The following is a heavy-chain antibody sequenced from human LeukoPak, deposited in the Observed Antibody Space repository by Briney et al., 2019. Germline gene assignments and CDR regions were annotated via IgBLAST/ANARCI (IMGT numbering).Heavy chain of an antibody. D-gene: IGHD6-19*01. CDR1: GFTFDDYA. J-gene: IGHJ4*02. CDR3: AKDSSPLSEAMDY. CDR2: ISWNSGSI. V-gene: IGHV3-9*01. Sequence: GRSLRLSCAASGFTFDDYAMHWVRQAPGKGLEWVSGISWNSGSIGYADSVKGRFTISRDNAKNSLYLQMNSLRAEDTALYYCAKDSSPLSEAMDYWGQGTLVTVSS.